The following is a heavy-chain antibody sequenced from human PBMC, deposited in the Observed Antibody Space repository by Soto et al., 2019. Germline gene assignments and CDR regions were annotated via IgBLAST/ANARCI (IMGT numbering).Heavy chain of an antibody. J-gene: IGHJ4*02. V-gene: IGHV3-48*02. D-gene: IGHD3-22*01. CDR1: GFTFSSYS. Sequence: GGSLRLSCAASGFTFSSYSMNWVRQAPGKGLEWVSYISSSSSTIYYADSVKGRFTISRDNAKNSLYLQMNSLRDEDTAVYYCARDPYAMDYYDSSGYVHWGQGTLVTVSS. CDR2: ISSSSSTI. CDR3: ARDPYAMDYYDSSGYVH.